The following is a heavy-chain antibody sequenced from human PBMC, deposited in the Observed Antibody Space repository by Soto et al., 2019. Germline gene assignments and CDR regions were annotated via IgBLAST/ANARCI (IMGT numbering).Heavy chain of an antibody. CDR2: IYHSGST. CDR1: GGSIIRDGYS. V-gene: IGHV4-30-2*01. CDR3: ARAHGSGWGAFDI. J-gene: IGHJ3*02. Sequence: SETRCLTCAVPGGSIIRDGYSGSWIRQPPGKGLEWIGYIYHSGSTYYNPSLKSRVTISVDRSKNQFSLKLSSVTAADTAVYYCARAHGSGWGAFDIWGQGTMVT. D-gene: IGHD3-10*01.